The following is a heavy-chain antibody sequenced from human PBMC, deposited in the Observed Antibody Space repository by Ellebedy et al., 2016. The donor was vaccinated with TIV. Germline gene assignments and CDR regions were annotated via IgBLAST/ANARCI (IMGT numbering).Heavy chain of an antibody. V-gene: IGHV3-49*03. CDR1: GFTFGDYA. D-gene: IGHD3-3*01. J-gene: IGHJ4*02. CDR3: TRIGGYDFWSGYHTFDY. Sequence: GESLKISXTASGFTFGDYAMSWFRQAPGKGLEWVGFIRSKAYGGTTEYAASVKGRFTISRDDSKSIAYLQMNSLKTEDTAVYYCTRIGGYDFWSGYHTFDYWGQGTLVTVSS. CDR2: IRSKAYGGTT.